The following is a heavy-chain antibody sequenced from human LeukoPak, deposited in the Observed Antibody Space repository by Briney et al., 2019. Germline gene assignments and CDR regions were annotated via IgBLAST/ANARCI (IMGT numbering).Heavy chain of an antibody. CDR2: IIPIFGTA. CDR3: ARGYSSGWGH. CDR1: GGTFSSYS. D-gene: IGHD6-19*01. V-gene: IGHV1-69*06. Sequence: SVKVSCKASGGTFSSYSISWVRQAPGQELEWMGGIIPIFGTANYAQKFQGRVTITADKSTSTAYMELSSLRSEDTAVYYCARGYSSGWGHWGQGTLVTVSS. J-gene: IGHJ1*01.